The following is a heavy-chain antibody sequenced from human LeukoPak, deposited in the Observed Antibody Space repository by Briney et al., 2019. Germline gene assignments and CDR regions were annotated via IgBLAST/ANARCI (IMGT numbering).Heavy chain of an antibody. J-gene: IGHJ4*02. CDR2: ISSSGSTK. V-gene: IGHV3-48*03. CDR1: GFTSGLTFSDYE. CDR3: TTIAVAAAFDY. Sequence: GGSLRLSCAVSGFTSGLTFSDYEMNWVRQAPGKGPEWVSYISSSGSTKYYADSVKGRFTISRDNAKNSLYLQMNSLRAEDTAVYYCTTIAVAAAFDYWGQGTLVTVSS. D-gene: IGHD6-19*01.